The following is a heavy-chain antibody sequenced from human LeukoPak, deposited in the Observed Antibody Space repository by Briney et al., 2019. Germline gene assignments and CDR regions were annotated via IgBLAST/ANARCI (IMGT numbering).Heavy chain of an antibody. V-gene: IGHV3-7*03. Sequence: GGSLRLSCATSGFTFSNYWMSWVRQAPGKGLEWVASIKEDGSERQYVDSVKGRFSISRDNTKGSLFLQLNSLRAEDTAVYYCARDSGYCSSTSCYAGLAYYYYYYGMDVWGQGTTVTVSS. J-gene: IGHJ6*02. D-gene: IGHD2-2*03. CDR3: ARDSGYCSSTSCYAGLAYYYYYYGMDV. CDR2: IKEDGSER. CDR1: GFTFSNYW.